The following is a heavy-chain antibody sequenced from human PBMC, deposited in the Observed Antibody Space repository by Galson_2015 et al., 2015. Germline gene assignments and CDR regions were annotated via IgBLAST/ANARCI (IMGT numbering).Heavy chain of an antibody. Sequence: SLRLSCAASGSTFSSYAMHWVRQAPGKGLEWVAVISYDGSNKYYADSVKGRFTISRDNSKNTLYLQMNSLRAEDAAVYYCARGGGVAPYYMDVWGKGTTVTVSS. J-gene: IGHJ6*03. V-gene: IGHV3-30*01. D-gene: IGHD5-12*01. CDR2: ISYDGSNK. CDR3: ARGGGVAPYYMDV. CDR1: GSTFSSYA.